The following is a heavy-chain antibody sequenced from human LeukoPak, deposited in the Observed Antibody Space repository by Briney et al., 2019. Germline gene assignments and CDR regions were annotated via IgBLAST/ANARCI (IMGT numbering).Heavy chain of an antibody. J-gene: IGHJ4*02. CDR3: TRRPYSSSWYYFDY. Sequence: GGSLRLSCAASGFTVSSNYMSWVRQAPGKGLEWVSYISSSGSMLHYADSVEGRFTISRDNAMNSLYLQMSSLRVEDTAVYYCTRRPYSSSWYYFDYWGQGTLVTVSS. CDR1: GFTVSSNY. V-gene: IGHV3-11*04. D-gene: IGHD6-13*01. CDR2: ISSSGSML.